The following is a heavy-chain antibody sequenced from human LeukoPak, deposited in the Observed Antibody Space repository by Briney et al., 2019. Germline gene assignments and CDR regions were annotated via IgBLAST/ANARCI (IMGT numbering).Heavy chain of an antibody. CDR1: GGSISSYY. CDR3: ARGDVMVQPVDY. V-gene: IGHV4-59*01. CDR2: IYYSGST. Sequence: SETLSLTCTVSGGSISSYYWSWIRQPPGKGLEWIGYIYYSGSTNYNPSLKSRVTISVDTSKNQFSLKLSSVTAADTAVYYCARGDVMVQPVDYWGQGTLVTVSS. J-gene: IGHJ4*02. D-gene: IGHD3-10*01.